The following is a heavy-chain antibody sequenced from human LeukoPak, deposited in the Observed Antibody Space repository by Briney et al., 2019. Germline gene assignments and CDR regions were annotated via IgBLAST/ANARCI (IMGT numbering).Heavy chain of an antibody. CDR1: RFTFSSYG. CDR2: ISYDGSNK. D-gene: IGHD3-3*01. CDR3: ARGWLRITIFGVVILYDAFDI. V-gene: IGHV3-30*03. J-gene: IGHJ3*02. Sequence: GGTLRLSCAASRFTFSSYGMSWFRQAPGKGLEWVAVISYDGSNKYYADSVKGRFTISRDNSKNTLYLQMNSLRAEDTAVYYCARGWLRITIFGVVILYDAFDIWGQGTMVTVSS.